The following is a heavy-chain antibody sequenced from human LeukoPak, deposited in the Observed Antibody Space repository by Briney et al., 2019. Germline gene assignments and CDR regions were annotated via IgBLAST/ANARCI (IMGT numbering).Heavy chain of an antibody. CDR1: GYSISSGYY. J-gene: IGHJ4*02. CDR2: IYHSGST. Sequence: SETLSLTCAVSGYSISSGYYWGWIRQPPGKGLEWIGSIYHSGSTYYNPSLKSRVTISTDTSKNQFSLKLTPVTAADTALYYCARDRYTTPFAYWGQGTLVTVSS. V-gene: IGHV4-38-2*02. D-gene: IGHD2-2*02. CDR3: ARDRYTTPFAY.